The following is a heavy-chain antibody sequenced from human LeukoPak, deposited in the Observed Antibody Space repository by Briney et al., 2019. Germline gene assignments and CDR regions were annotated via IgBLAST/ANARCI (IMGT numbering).Heavy chain of an antibody. CDR3: ARPFPLNYGGNPTDLDDY. CDR2: IYYSGST. V-gene: IGHV4-61*10. CDR1: GGSISSGSYY. Sequence: SETLSLTCTVSGGSISSGSYYWSWIRQPAGKGLEWIGYIYYSGSTNYNPSLKSRVTISVDTSKNQFSLKLSSVTAADTAVYYCARPFPLNYGGNPTDLDDYWGQGTLVTVSS. J-gene: IGHJ4*02. D-gene: IGHD4-23*01.